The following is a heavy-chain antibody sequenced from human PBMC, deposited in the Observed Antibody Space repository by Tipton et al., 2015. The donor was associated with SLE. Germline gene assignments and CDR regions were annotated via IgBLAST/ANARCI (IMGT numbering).Heavy chain of an antibody. J-gene: IGHJ6*03. V-gene: IGHV4-4*02. CDR3: VRVGSGSEIYFYYYMDV. D-gene: IGHD6-19*01. Sequence: TLSLTCTVSGGSISSDNWWSWVRQTPGKGLEWIGEVYHSGSTYSNPSLKSRVTISVDTSKNQFSLNLASVTAADTAVYYCVRVGSGSEIYFYYYMDVWGKGTTVTVSS. CDR2: VYHSGST. CDR1: GGSISSDNW.